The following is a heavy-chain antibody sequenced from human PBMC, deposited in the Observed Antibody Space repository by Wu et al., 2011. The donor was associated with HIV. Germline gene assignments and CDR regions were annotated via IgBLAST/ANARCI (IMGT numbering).Heavy chain of an antibody. CDR3: ARVARYPRVWFDP. CDR2: MNPNSGNT. J-gene: IGHJ5*02. V-gene: IGHV1-8*02. D-gene: IGHD2-2*01. Sequence: QVQLVQSGAEVKKPGASVKVSCKASGYSFTSYDINWVRQATGQGLEWMGWMNPNSGNTDYAQKFQGRVTLTSDTSTKTAYMELSGLTSEDTAVYYCARVARYPRVWFDPWGQGTLVTVSS. CDR1: GYSFTSYD.